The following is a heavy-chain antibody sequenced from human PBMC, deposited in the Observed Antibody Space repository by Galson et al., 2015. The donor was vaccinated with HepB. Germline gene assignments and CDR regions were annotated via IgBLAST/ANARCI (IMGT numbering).Heavy chain of an antibody. D-gene: IGHD3-10*01. CDR1: GYTLTELS. CDR3: ATYHMVRGVIIPRAFDY. Sequence: SVKVSCKVSGYTLTELSMHWVRQAPGKGLEWMGGFDPEDGETIYAQKFQGRVTMTEDTSTDTAYMELSSLRSEDTAVYYCATYHMVRGVIIPRAFDYWGQGTTVTVSS. J-gene: IGHJ4*03. V-gene: IGHV1-24*01. CDR2: FDPEDGET.